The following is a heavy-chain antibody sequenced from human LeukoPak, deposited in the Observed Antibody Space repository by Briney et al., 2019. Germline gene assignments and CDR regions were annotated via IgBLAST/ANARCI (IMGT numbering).Heavy chain of an antibody. CDR2: INPSGDFR. CDR1: GYTFGTHL. CDR3: TSRIVGATDFDY. J-gene: IGHJ4*02. V-gene: IGHV1-46*01. Sequence: GASVKVSCKASGYTFGTHLMYWVRQAPGQGLEWMAIINPSGDFRSYAQKFQGRVTMTEDTSTDTAYMELSSLRSEDTAVYYCTSRIVGATDFDYWGQGTLVTVYS. D-gene: IGHD1-26*01.